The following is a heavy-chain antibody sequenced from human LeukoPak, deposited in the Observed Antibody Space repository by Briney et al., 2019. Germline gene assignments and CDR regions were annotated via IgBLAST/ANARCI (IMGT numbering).Heavy chain of an antibody. J-gene: IGHJ6*02. CDR2: IYYDGST. CDR1: GGSIRSYY. CDR3: TRHTPVRLSSGYYFGMDV. Sequence: SETLSLTCTVSGGSIRSYYWSWIWQPPGKGLEWIGYIYYDGSTNYNPSLKSRVTMSVDTSKNQFSLKLSSVTAADTAVYFCTRHTPVRLSSGYYFGMDVWGQGTTVTVSS. V-gene: IGHV4-59*08.